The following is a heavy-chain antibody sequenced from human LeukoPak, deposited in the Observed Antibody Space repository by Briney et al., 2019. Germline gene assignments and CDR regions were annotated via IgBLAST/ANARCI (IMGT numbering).Heavy chain of an antibody. V-gene: IGHV3-30*02. CDR3: AKDHVTWGNRYFDH. Sequence: GGSLRLSCAASGFTFSTYGMHWVRQAPGKGLEWVAFIGHDGTKIYYADSVQGRLTISRDNSKNTLYLEMNSLSGEDTALYYCAKDHVTWGNRYFDHWGQGTLGTVSS. CDR2: IGHDGTKI. J-gene: IGHJ4*02. D-gene: IGHD3-16*01. CDR1: GFTFSTYG.